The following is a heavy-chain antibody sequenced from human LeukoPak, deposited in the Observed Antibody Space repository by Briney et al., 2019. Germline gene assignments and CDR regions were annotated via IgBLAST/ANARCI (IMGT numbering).Heavy chain of an antibody. J-gene: IGHJ4*02. CDR3: ARGKYDFWSGYYSAGFDY. CDR2: IYYSGST. Sequence: SETLSLTCTVSGGSISSGDYYWSWIRQPPGTGLEWIGYIYYSGSTYYNPSLKSRVTISVDTSKNQFSLKLSSVTAADTAVYYCARGKYDFWSGYYSAGFDYWGQGTLVTVSS. V-gene: IGHV4-30-4*08. CDR1: GGSISSGDYY. D-gene: IGHD3-3*01.